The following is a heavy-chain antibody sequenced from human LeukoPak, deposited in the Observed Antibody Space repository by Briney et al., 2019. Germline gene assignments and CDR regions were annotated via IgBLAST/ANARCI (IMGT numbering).Heavy chain of an antibody. Sequence: SETLCLTCTVSGGSISSYYWSWIRQPAGKGLEWIERIYSSGSTNYNPSLKSRVTMSVDTSKDQFSLKLTSVTAADTAVYYCAGGSNFWSGYPYFDYWGQGTLVTVSS. J-gene: IGHJ4*02. CDR3: AGGSNFWSGYPYFDY. CDR2: IYSSGST. V-gene: IGHV4-4*07. CDR1: GGSISSYY. D-gene: IGHD3-3*01.